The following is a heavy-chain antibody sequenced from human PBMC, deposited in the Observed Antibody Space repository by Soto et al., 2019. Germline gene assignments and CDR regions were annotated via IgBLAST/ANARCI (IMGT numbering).Heavy chain of an antibody. Sequence: PGGSLRLSCAASGFTFSDYHMSWIRQAPGKGLEWVSYISSSSSYTNYADSVKGRFTISRDNAKNSLYLQMNSLRAEDTAVYYCARAPPRKAHCSGGSCFAYFDYWGQGTLVTVSS. J-gene: IGHJ4*02. CDR1: GFTFSDYH. D-gene: IGHD2-15*01. CDR2: ISSSSSYT. CDR3: ARAPPRKAHCSGGSCFAYFDY. V-gene: IGHV3-11*06.